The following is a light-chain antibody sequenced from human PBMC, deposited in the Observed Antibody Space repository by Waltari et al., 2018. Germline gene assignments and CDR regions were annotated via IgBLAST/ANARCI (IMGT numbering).Light chain of an antibody. CDR2: GKD. V-gene: IGLV3-19*01. CDR1: RLRTSY. Sequence: SSELTQDPAVSVPLGPTGRFTCQGDRLRTSYASWDQLKPGQAPVLVIYGKDKRPSGIPDRISGYSSGTTSSLTTTGAQAEDEADYYCSSRNGDNQVVFAGGTKVTVL. CDR3: SSRNGDNQVV. J-gene: IGLJ3*02.